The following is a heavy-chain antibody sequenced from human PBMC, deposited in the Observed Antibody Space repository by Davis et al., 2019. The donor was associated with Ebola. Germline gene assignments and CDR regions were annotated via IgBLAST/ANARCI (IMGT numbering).Heavy chain of an antibody. Sequence: GESLKISCAASGFTFSGSAMHWVRQASGKGLEWVGRIRSKANSYATAYAASVKGRFTISRDNAKNSLYLQMNSLRAEDTAVYYCARVGNYAGSYYYYYGMDVWGQGTTVTVSS. CDR1: GFTFSGSA. V-gene: IGHV3-73*01. CDR2: IRSKANSYAT. D-gene: IGHD4-11*01. CDR3: ARVGNYAGSYYYYYGMDV. J-gene: IGHJ6*02.